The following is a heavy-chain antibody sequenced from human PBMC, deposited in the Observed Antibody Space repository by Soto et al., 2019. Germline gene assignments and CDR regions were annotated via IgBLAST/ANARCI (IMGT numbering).Heavy chain of an antibody. CDR1: GASITSGDYY. V-gene: IGHV4-30-4*01. D-gene: IGHD3-10*01. CDR3: VREDSPSDRENSFDI. CDR2: IYYSGTT. J-gene: IGHJ3*02. Sequence: QVQLQESGPGLVKPSQTLSLTCTVSGASITSGDYYWSWVRQAPGRGLEWIGYIYYSGTTYYNPSLKTRITMSRDKSKNQFSLKLNSVTAADTAVYYCVREDSPSDRENSFDIWGQGTMVTVSS.